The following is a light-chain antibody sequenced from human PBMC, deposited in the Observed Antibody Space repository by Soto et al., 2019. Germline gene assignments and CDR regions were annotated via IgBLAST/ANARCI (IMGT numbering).Light chain of an antibody. J-gene: IGLJ2*01. Sequence: QTVVTQEPSFSVSPGGTVTLTCGLSSASVSAGYYPSWYQQTPGQAPRTLIYSTSTRSSGVPDRFSGSILENKAALTITGAQADDESDYYCVLYMGSGISVFGGGTKVTVL. CDR3: VLYMGSGISV. V-gene: IGLV8-61*01. CDR2: STS. CDR1: SASVSAGYY.